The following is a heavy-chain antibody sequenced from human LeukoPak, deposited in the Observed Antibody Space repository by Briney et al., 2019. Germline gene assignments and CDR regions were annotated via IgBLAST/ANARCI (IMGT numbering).Heavy chain of an antibody. CDR2: ISGSGGST. CDR3: ARGRFNHDNSGYSSFYH. D-gene: IGHD3-22*01. Sequence: PGGPLRLSCAASGFTFSSYAMSWVRQAPGKGLEWVSAISGSGGSTYYADSVKGRFTISRDNAKNSLSLQMNSLRAEDTAVYYCARGRFNHDNSGYSSFYHWGQGTLVTVSS. V-gene: IGHV3-23*01. CDR1: GFTFSSYA. J-gene: IGHJ4*02.